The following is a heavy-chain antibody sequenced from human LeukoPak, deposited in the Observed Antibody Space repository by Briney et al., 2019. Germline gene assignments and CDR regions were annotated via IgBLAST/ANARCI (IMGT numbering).Heavy chain of an antibody. J-gene: IGHJ4*02. D-gene: IGHD3-10*01. CDR2: ISGSGGSK. Sequence: GGSLRLSCAASGFTLSTNAMSWVRQAPGKGLEWVSAISGSGGSKYYADSVKGRSTISRENSKTSLYLQMTSLRAEDTAVYYCARVDYYGSGSLRWGEGTLVTVSS. CDR3: ARVDYYGSGSLR. V-gene: IGHV3-23*01. CDR1: GFTLSTNA.